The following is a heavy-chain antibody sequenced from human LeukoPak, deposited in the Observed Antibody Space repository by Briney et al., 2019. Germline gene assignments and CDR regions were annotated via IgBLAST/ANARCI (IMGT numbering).Heavy chain of an antibody. CDR1: GFTFNSHC. J-gene: IGHJ4*02. CDR2: IKEDSSDN. CDR3: VGTPNRYLFDC. V-gene: IGHV3-7*01. Sequence: GGSLRLSCAASGFTFNSHCMKWLRPAPGKGRVWVANIKEDSSDNFYMDPVRGRFTISRDNAKNSLFLQMNSLRAEGTAVYFCVGTPNRYLFDCWGQGTLVTVSS. D-gene: IGHD7-27*01.